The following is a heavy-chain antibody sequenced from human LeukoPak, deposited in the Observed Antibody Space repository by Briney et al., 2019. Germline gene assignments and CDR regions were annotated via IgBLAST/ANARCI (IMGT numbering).Heavy chain of an antibody. D-gene: IGHD3-22*01. Sequence: SGPTLGHPTQTLTLTCTFSGFSLSTSGVGVGWIRQPPGKALGWLALIYWDDDKRYSPSLKSRLTITKDTSKNQVVLTMTNMDPVDTATYYCAHSSYYYDSSGYDAFDIWGQGTMVTVSS. CDR1: GFSLSTSGVG. CDR3: AHSSYYYDSSGYDAFDI. CDR2: IYWDDDK. V-gene: IGHV2-5*02. J-gene: IGHJ3*02.